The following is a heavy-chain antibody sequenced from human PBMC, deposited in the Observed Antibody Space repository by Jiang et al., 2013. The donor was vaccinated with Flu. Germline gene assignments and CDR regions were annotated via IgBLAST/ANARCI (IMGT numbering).Heavy chain of an antibody. CDR1: GGSINSYY. J-gene: IGHJ4*02. Sequence: KPSETLSLTCSVSGGSINSYYWSWIRQAPREGTGVDWLYLLYWDHQVQPSLMSRVTISVDTSKNQFSLRLTSVSAADTAVYYCLRLKSEYKSNWDFDYWGRGTLVTVSS. CDR3: LRLKSEYKSNWDFDY. V-gene: IGHV4-59*01. D-gene: IGHD6-6*01. CDR2: LLYWDH.